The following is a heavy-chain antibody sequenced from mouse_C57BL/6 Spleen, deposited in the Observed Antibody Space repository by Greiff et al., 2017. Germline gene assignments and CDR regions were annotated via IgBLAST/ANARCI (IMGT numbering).Heavy chain of an antibody. Sequence: QVQLQQSGPELVKPGASVKISCTASGYSFTSYYIHWVKQRPGQGLEWIGWIYPGSGNTKYNEKFKGKATLTADTSSSTAYMQISSLTSEDAAVYCCAGDYDDHWYFDVWGTGTTVTVSS. V-gene: IGHV1-66*01. CDR2: IYPGSGNT. D-gene: IGHD2-4*01. CDR1: GYSFTSYY. CDR3: AGDYDDHWYFDV. J-gene: IGHJ1*03.